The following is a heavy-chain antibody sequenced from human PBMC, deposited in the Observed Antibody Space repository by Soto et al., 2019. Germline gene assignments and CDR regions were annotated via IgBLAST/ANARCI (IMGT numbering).Heavy chain of an antibody. D-gene: IGHD1-26*01. J-gene: IGHJ4*02. CDR1: GFTFSSYA. Sequence: EVQLLESGGGLEQPGGSLRLSCAASGFTFSSYAMNWVRQAPGKGLEWVSVISGSGDSTYYADSVKGRFTISRDNSKNALYLEMNSLGAEDTAVYYWASRGSGSYYDYWGQGTLVTVSS. CDR2: ISGSGDST. CDR3: ASRGSGSYYDY. V-gene: IGHV3-23*01.